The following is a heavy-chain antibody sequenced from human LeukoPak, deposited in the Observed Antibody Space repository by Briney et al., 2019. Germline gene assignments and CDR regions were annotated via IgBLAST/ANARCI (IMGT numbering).Heavy chain of an antibody. J-gene: IGHJ4*02. D-gene: IGHD3-10*01. V-gene: IGHV4-30-4*01. CDR3: ARGLKGRISMIRAVIAAFDY. Sequence: PSETLSLTCTVSGGSISSGDFYWNWVRQPPGKGLEWIGYIYYSASTYYNPSLKGRVTISGDTSKNQFSLKLSSVPAADTAVYYCARGLKGRISMIRAVIAAFDYWGQGTLVTVSS. CDR2: IYYSAST. CDR1: GGSISSGDFY.